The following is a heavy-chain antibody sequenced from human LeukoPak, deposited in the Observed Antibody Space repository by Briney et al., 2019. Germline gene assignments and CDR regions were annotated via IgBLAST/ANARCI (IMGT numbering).Heavy chain of an antibody. CDR2: IYYSGST. D-gene: IGHD2-15*01. Sequence: SETLSLTCTVSGGSISNYYWSWIRQPPGKGLEWIGYIYYSGSTNYNPSLKSRVTISVDTSKNQFSLKLSSVTAADTAVYYCARALGIYCSGGSCYFDYWGQGTLVTVSS. CDR3: ARALGIYCSGGSCYFDY. J-gene: IGHJ4*02. V-gene: IGHV4-59*01. CDR1: GGSISNYY.